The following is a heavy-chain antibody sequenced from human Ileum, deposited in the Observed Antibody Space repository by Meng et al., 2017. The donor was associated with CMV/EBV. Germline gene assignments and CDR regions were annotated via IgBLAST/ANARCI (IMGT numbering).Heavy chain of an antibody. J-gene: IGHJ1*01. V-gene: IGHV3-30*04. Sequence: FTFSLYGLHWIRQAPGKGLEWVAAISFDGSEISYADFVKGRFTISRDNSRNTMYLDMNSLRIEDSAVFYCARPQEALWHDWRLPGPNWGQGTLVTVSS. D-gene: IGHD3-3*01. CDR1: FTFSLYG. CDR2: ISFDGSEI. CDR3: ARPQEALWHDWRLPGPN.